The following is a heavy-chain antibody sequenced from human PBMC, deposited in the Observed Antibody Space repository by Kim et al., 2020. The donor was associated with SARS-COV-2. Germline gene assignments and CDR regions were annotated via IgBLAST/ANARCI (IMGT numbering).Heavy chain of an antibody. CDR3: ARDPAYYDFWSGYPLHWFDP. D-gene: IGHD3-3*01. Sequence: RVTISVDTSKNQFSLKLSSVTAADTAVYYCARDPAYYDFWSGYPLHWFDPWGQGTLVTVSS. J-gene: IGHJ5*02. V-gene: IGHV4-30-2*05.